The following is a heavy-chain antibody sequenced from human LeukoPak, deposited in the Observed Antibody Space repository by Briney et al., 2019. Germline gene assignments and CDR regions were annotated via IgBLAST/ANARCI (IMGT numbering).Heavy chain of an antibody. CDR3: ARDRRYSGYDSSVGYYYYYGMDV. CDR1: GYTFTTYY. Sequence: ASVKVSCKASGYTFTTYYMHWVRQAPGQGLEWMGIINPGGGTTRYAEKFQGRVTMTRDTSTSTLYMELSSLRSEDTAVYYCARDRRYSGYDSSVGYYYYYGMDVWGQGTTVTVSS. D-gene: IGHD5-12*01. J-gene: IGHJ6*02. CDR2: INPGGGTT. V-gene: IGHV1-46*01.